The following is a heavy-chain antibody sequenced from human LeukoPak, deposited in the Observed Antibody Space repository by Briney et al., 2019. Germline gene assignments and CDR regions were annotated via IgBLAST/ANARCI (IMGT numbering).Heavy chain of an antibody. CDR2: INPSGGST. V-gene: IGHV1-46*01. D-gene: IGHD3-22*01. CDR3: ARGGVTMIVVVINPSDAFDI. CDR1: GYTFTSYY. J-gene: IGHJ3*02. Sequence: ASVKVSCTASGYTFTSYYMHWVRQAPGQGLEWMGIINPSGGSTSYAQKFQGRVTMTRDTSTSTVYMELSSLRSEDTAVYYCARGGVTMIVVVINPSDAFDIWGQGTMVTVSS.